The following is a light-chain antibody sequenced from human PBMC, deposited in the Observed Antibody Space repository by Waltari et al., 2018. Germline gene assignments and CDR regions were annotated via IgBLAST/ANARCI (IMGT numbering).Light chain of an antibody. CDR1: GSDVGGYDY. J-gene: IGLJ2*01. V-gene: IGLV2-14*01. Sequence: QSALTQPASVSGSPGQAIIISCTGTGSDVGGYDYVSWYQQYPGKAPRLIIYDVSNRPSVVSKRFSGSKSDNTASLTISGLQAEDESVYYCSSYTSSGVVFGGGTKLTVL. CDR2: DVS. CDR3: SSYTSSGVV.